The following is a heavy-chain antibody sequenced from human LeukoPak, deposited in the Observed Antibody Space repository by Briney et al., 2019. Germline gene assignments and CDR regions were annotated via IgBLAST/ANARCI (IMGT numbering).Heavy chain of an antibody. Sequence: ASVKVSCKASGGTFSSYAVSWVRQAPGQGLEWMGRIIPILGIANYAQKFQGRVTITADKSTSTAYMELSSLRSEDTAVYYCAAGVCSGGSCYHELDPWGQGTLVTVSS. J-gene: IGHJ5*02. CDR1: GGTFSSYA. D-gene: IGHD2-15*01. CDR3: AAGVCSGGSCYHELDP. V-gene: IGHV1-69*04. CDR2: IIPILGIA.